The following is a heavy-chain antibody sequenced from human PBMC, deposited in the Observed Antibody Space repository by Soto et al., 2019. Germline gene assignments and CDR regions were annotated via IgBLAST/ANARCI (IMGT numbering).Heavy chain of an antibody. J-gene: IGHJ5*02. V-gene: IGHV1-18*01. CDR2: ISAYNGNT. D-gene: IGHD3-22*01. CDR3: ARDRKYYYDSSGPGGWFDP. CDR1: GYTFTSYG. Sequence: ASVKVSCKASGYTFTSYGISWVRQAPGQGLEWMGWISAYNGNTNYAQKLQGRVTMTTDTSTSTAYMELRSLRSDDTAVYYCARDRKYYYDSSGPGGWFDPWGQGTLVTVSS.